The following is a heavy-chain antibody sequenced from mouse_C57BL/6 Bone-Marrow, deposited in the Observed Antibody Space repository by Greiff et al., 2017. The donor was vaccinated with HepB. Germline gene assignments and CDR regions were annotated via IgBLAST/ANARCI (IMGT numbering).Heavy chain of an antibody. Sequence: QVQLQQSGPELVKPGASVKISCKASGYAFSSSWMNWVKQRPGKGLEWIGRIYPGDGDTNYNGKFKGKATLTADKSSSTAYMQLSSLTSEDSAVYFCAREGKIYYDSIDYWGQGTTLTVSS. CDR1: GYAFSSSW. J-gene: IGHJ2*01. V-gene: IGHV1-82*01. D-gene: IGHD2-4*01. CDR3: AREGKIYYDSIDY. CDR2: IYPGDGDT.